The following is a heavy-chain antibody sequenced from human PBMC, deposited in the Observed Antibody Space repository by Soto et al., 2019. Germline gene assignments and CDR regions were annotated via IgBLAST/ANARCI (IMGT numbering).Heavy chain of an antibody. D-gene: IGHD1-1*01. J-gene: IGHJ6*02. V-gene: IGHV3-30-3*01. CDR3: ARQRGPTGTSTLYYYGMDV. Sequence: QVQLVESGGGVVQPGRSLRLSCAASGFTFSSYAMHWVRQAPGKGLEWVAVISYDGSNKYYADSVKGRFTISRDNSKNTLYLQMNSLRAEDTAVYYCARQRGPTGTSTLYYYGMDVWGQGTTVTVSS. CDR1: GFTFSSYA. CDR2: ISYDGSNK.